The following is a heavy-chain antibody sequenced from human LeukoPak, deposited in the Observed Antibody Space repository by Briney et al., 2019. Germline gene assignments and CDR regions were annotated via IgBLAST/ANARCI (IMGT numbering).Heavy chain of an antibody. V-gene: IGHV4-30-2*01. CDR3: ARGGPEAAGYFDY. CDR1: GGSISSGGYS. D-gene: IGHD6-13*01. CDR2: ICHSGST. Sequence: PSQTLSLTCAVSGGSISSGGYSWSWIRQPPGKGLEWIGYICHSGSTYYNPSLKSRVTISVDRSKNQFSLKLSSVTAADTAVYYCARGGPEAAGYFDYWGQGTLVTVSS. J-gene: IGHJ4*02.